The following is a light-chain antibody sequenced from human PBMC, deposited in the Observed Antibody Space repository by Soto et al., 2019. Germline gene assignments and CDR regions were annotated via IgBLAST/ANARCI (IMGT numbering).Light chain of an antibody. V-gene: IGKV3-20*01. J-gene: IGKJ1*01. CDR1: QSVSSRY. CDR3: QQYGSSLWT. Sequence: EIVLTQSPGTLSLSTGETAALSCRASQSVSSRYLAWYQQKSGQAPRLLIYATSSRATDIPDRFIGYGSGTDFTLTISGLEPEDFAVYYCQQYGSSLWTFGQGTKVDIK. CDR2: ATS.